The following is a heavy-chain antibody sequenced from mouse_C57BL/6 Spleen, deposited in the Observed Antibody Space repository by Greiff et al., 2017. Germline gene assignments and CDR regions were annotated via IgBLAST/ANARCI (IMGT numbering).Heavy chain of an antibody. CDR1: GFSLTSYG. CDR3: ARDRGGYYDYAMDY. D-gene: IGHD2-3*01. V-gene: IGHV2-2*01. Sequence: VQGVESGPGLVQPSQSLSITCTVSGFSLTSYGVHWVRQSPGKGLEWLGVIWSGGSTDYNAAFISRLSISKDNSKSQVFFKMNSLQADDTAIYYCARDRGGYYDYAMDYWGQGTSVTVSS. CDR2: IWSGGST. J-gene: IGHJ4*01.